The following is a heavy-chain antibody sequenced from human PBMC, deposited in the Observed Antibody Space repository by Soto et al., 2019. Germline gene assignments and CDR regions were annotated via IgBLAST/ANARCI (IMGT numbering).Heavy chain of an antibody. CDR3: ARGLGGRMDD. J-gene: IGHJ6*02. CDR1: GTIFSSYT. V-gene: IGHV1-69*08. CDR2: IIPILGET. Sequence: QVQLVQSGAEVKKPGSSVRVSCKASGTIFSSYTISWARQAPGQGLEWMGRIIPILGETNSAQKFQGRVTLTADKSTNTAYMQLNSLRLEDTAVYYCARGLGGRMDDWGQGTTVTVPS. D-gene: IGHD3-16*01.